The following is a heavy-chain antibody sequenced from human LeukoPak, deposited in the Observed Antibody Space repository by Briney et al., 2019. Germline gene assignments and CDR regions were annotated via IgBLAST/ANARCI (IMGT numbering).Heavy chain of an antibody. CDR1: GGSISSYY. Sequence: SQTLSLTCTVSGGSISSYYWSWIRQPAGKGLEWIGRIYTTGSTNYNPSLKSRVTMSVDPSKNQFSLRLSSVTAADTAVYYCASKTTGTAGTFDYWGQGTLVTVSS. J-gene: IGHJ4*02. D-gene: IGHD1-1*01. CDR3: ASKTTGTAGTFDY. CDR2: IYTTGST. V-gene: IGHV4-4*07.